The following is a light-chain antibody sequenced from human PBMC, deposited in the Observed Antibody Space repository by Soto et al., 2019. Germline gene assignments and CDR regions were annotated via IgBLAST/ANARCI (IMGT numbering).Light chain of an antibody. V-gene: IGKV4-1*01. CDR3: QQYYGSPLT. Sequence: DIVMTQSPDSLAVSLGERATINCKSSQSVLSSADNKNYLAWYQQTPGQPPRLLIYSASTRESGVPDRFSGSGSGTDFTLTISNLRAEDVAVYYCQQYYGSPLTFGGGTKVEIK. CDR2: SAS. J-gene: IGKJ4*01. CDR1: QSVLSSADNKNY.